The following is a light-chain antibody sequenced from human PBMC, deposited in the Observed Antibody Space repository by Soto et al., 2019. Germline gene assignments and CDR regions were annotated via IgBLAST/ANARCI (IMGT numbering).Light chain of an antibody. CDR3: CSYACNSLLL. V-gene: IGLV2-23*02. CDR2: EVS. CDR1: SSDVGNYNL. Sequence: QSALTQPASVSWSPGQSITISCSGTSSDVGNYNLVSWYQHHPGKAPKLMIYEVSKRPSGVSNRFSGSKSANAASLTISGLQAEDEADYYCCSYACNSLLLFGGGTKLTVL. J-gene: IGLJ3*02.